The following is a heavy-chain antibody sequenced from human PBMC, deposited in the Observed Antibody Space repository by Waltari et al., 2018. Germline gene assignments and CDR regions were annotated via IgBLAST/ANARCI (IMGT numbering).Heavy chain of an antibody. Sequence: QITLKESGPTLVRPTQTLTLTCTFSGFSLNTHGVGVGWVRQPPGRAPEWLAVIYWDDESRYSPSLRNRLTITKDISKSQVVLKVTEVDPVDTATYYCAHSPGYYDVWTGYYRYYFDFWGQGTLVTVS. V-gene: IGHV2-5*02. CDR1: GFSLNTHGVG. CDR3: AHSPGYYDVWTGYYRYYFDF. J-gene: IGHJ4*02. CDR2: IYWDDES. D-gene: IGHD3-3*01.